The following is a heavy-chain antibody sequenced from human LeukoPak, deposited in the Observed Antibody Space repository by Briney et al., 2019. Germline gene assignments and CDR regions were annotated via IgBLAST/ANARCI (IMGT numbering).Heavy chain of an antibody. V-gene: IGHV6-1*01. CDR1: GDSVSNSNAA. CDR2: TYYRSKWSV. J-gene: IGHJ4*02. CDR3: AKEQDWGFLGY. Sequence: SQTLSLTCAISGDSVSNSNAAWNWIRQSPPRGLEWLGRTYYRSKWSVDYAVFVNSRITINPDTSKNQFSLQLNSVTPEDTAVYYCAKEQDWGFLGYWAPGILVTVSS. D-gene: IGHD3-3*01.